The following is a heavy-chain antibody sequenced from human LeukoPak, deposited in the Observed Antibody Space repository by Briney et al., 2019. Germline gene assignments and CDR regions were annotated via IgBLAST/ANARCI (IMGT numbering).Heavy chain of an antibody. J-gene: IGHJ4*02. D-gene: IGHD3-22*01. CDR2: FDPEDGET. CDR1: GYTLTELS. Sequence: ASVKVSCKVSGYTLTELSMHWVRQAPGKGLEWMGGFDPEDGETIYAQKFQGRVTMTEDTSTDTAYMELSSLRSEDTAVYYCATETLYYYDSSGYLCLDYWGKGTLVTVSS. CDR3: ATETLYYYDSSGYLCLDY. V-gene: IGHV1-24*01.